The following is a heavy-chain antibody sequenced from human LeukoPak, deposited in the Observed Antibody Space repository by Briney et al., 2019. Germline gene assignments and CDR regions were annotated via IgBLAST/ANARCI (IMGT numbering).Heavy chain of an antibody. V-gene: IGHV4-61*02. J-gene: IGHJ4*02. CDR1: GGSISSGSHY. CDR3: ARPGDYYGSGSYVY. CDR2: IYPSGST. Sequence: PSETLSLTCTVSGGSISSGSHYWSWIRQPAGRGLEWIGRIYPSGSTNYNPSLKSRVTISVDTSKNQFSLKLSSVTAADTAVYYCARPGDYYGSGSYVYWGQGTLVTVSS. D-gene: IGHD3-10*01.